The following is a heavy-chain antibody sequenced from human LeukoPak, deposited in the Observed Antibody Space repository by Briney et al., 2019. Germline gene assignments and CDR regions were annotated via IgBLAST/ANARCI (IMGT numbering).Heavy chain of an antibody. CDR3: ARDQAVGGWSYYYYYYGMDV. J-gene: IGHJ6*02. D-gene: IGHD2-15*01. CDR2: IEQDGSEK. V-gene: IGHV3-7*01. CDR1: GFTFSSYW. Sequence: GGSLRLSCAASGFTFSSYWMSWVRQAPGKGLEWVANIEQDGSEKYYVDSVKGRFTISRDNAKNSLYLQMNSLRAEDTAVYYCARDQAVGGWSYYYYYYGMDVWGQGTTVTVPS.